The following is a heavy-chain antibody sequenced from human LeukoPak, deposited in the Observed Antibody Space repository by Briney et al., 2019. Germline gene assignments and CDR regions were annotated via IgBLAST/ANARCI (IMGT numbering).Heavy chain of an antibody. J-gene: IGHJ3*02. V-gene: IGHV5-51*01. D-gene: IGHD1-26*01. CDR3: ARRLLTGGFDI. CDR1: GNTFGSYW. Sequence: PGESLKISCNDSGNTFGSYWIDWVRQVPGKGLEWMGLFQPGDSQGRYSPSFRGHVTFSDDKSISTAYLQWSSLRASDTAIYYCARRLLTGGFDIWGQGTMVTVSS. CDR2: FQPGDSQG.